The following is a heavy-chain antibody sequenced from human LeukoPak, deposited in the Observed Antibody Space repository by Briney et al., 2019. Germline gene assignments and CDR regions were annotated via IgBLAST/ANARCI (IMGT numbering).Heavy chain of an antibody. CDR3: ARGPRYYDILTGFNWFDP. CDR2: MNPNIGNT. Sequence: ASVKVSCKASGYTFTSYDINWVRQAAGQGLEWMGWMNPNIGNTGYAPKFQGRVTMTRNTSISTAYMEVRSLRSEDTAVYYCARGPRYYDILTGFNWFDPWGQGTLVIVSS. V-gene: IGHV1-8*01. CDR1: GYTFTSYD. J-gene: IGHJ5*02. D-gene: IGHD3-9*01.